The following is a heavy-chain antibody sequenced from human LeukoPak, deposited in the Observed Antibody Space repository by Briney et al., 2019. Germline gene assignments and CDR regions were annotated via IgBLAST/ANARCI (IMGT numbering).Heavy chain of an antibody. CDR2: ISGNSRYI. Sequence: PGGSLRLSCAASGFTFSTYSMNWVRQAPGKGLEWVSSISGNSRYIYYANSVKGRFTISTDNAKNSLYLQMNGLRAEDTAVYYCARDAGDFDLSWGQGTLVTVSS. CDR3: ARDAGDFDLS. V-gene: IGHV3-21*01. D-gene: IGHD3-10*01. J-gene: IGHJ5*02. CDR1: GFTFSTYS.